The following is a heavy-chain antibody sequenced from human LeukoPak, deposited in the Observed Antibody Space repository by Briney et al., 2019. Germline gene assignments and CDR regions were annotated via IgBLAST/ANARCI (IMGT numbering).Heavy chain of an antibody. CDR2: ISWDGGNK. CDR1: GFTFNTYA. V-gene: IGHV3-30*18. Sequence: HPGRSLRLSCAASGFTFNTYAMHWVRQAPGKGLEWVAGISWDGGNKSYPDSVKGRFTFSKDNSKNTLYLQMNSLRAEDTAVYYCAKDGDYYGSGTKGYYFDYWGQGILVTVSS. J-gene: IGHJ4*02. D-gene: IGHD3-10*01. CDR3: AKDGDYYGSGTKGYYFDY.